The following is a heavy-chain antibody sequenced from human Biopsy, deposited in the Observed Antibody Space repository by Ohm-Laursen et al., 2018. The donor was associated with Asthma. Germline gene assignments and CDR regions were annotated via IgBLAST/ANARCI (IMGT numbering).Heavy chain of an antibody. Sequence: SLRLSCAASGFTFSSYVMHWVRQAPGKGLEWVAVIWYDGSNKYYADSVKGRFTISRDNSKNTLYLQMNSLRAEDTAVYYCATFPYGDYLPLDYWGQGTLVTVSS. CDR1: GFTFSSYV. D-gene: IGHD4-17*01. V-gene: IGHV3-33*01. CDR2: IWYDGSNK. J-gene: IGHJ4*02. CDR3: ATFPYGDYLPLDY.